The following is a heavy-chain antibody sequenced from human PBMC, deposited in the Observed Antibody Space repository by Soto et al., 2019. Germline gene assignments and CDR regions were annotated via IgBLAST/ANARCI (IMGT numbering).Heavy chain of an antibody. Sequence: QVQLVQSGAEVKKPGSSVKVSCKASGGTFSSYAISWVRQAPGQGLEWMGGIIPIFGTANCAQKFQGRVTITADESTSTAYMELSSLRSEDTAVYYCARVMYSSSSAYYYYGMDVWGQGTTVTVSS. CDR2: IIPIFGTA. CDR3: ARVMYSSSSAYYYYGMDV. V-gene: IGHV1-69*01. J-gene: IGHJ6*02. D-gene: IGHD6-6*01. CDR1: GGTFSSYA.